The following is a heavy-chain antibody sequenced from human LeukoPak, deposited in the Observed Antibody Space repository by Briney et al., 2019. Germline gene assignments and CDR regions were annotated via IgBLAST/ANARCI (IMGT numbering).Heavy chain of an antibody. CDR3: ARDAPDYGDFEYFQH. CDR1: GFTFSSYS. J-gene: IGHJ1*01. D-gene: IGHD4-17*01. Sequence: GGSLRLSCAASGFTFSSYSMNWVRQAPGKGLEWVSYISSSSSTIYYADSVKGRFTISRDNAKNSLYLQMNSLRAEDTAVYYCARDAPDYGDFEYFQHWGQGTLVTVSS. V-gene: IGHV3-48*01. CDR2: ISSSSSTI.